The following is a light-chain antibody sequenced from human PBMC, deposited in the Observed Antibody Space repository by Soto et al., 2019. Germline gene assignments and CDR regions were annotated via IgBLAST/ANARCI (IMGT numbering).Light chain of an antibody. CDR3: NSYAGDIIRFV. V-gene: IGLV2-14*01. Sequence: LTQPASVSGSPGQSVTISCTGTSSDVGAYKYVSWYQQHPGKAPKLMIYEVSNRPSGVSNRFSGSKSGSTASLTISGLQADDEADYYCNSYAGDIIRFVFGTGTKVTVL. CDR1: SSDVGAYKY. J-gene: IGLJ1*01. CDR2: EVS.